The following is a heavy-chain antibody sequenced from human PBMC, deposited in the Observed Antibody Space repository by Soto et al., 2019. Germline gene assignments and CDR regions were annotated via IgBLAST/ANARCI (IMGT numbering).Heavy chain of an antibody. Sequence: SETLSLTCAVSGASISNYNWSWIRRPPGKRREGSGCVSNSGASSYNPSLTSRLTITLDTSKNHPAPKFTSLPAPDPVVYYCSTYASGTSPFFEQWGPGTLVPVSS. D-gene: IGHD3-10*01. CDR3: STYASGTSPFFEQ. V-gene: IGHV4-59*01. CDR1: GASISNYN. CDR2: VSNSGAS. J-gene: IGHJ4*02.